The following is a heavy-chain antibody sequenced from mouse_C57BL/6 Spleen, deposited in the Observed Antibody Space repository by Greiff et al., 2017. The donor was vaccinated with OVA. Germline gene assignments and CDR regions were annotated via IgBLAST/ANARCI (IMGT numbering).Heavy chain of an antibody. V-gene: IGHV5-6*01. J-gene: IGHJ1*03. CDR2: ISSGGSYT. CDR1: GFTFSSYG. CDR3: ARIGVTTVVATFYWYFDV. Sequence: EVKVVESGGDLVKPGGSLKLSCAASGFTFSSYGMSWVRQTPDKRLEWVATISSGGSYTYYPDSVKGRFTISRDNDKNTLYVQMSSLKSEDTAMYYCARIGVTTVVATFYWYFDVWGTGTTVTVAS. D-gene: IGHD1-1*01.